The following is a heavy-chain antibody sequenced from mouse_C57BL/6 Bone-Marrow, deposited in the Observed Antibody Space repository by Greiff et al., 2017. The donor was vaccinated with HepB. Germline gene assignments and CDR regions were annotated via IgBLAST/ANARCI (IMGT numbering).Heavy chain of an antibody. J-gene: IGHJ4*01. CDR3: ARDKGLRSLFYAMDY. V-gene: IGHV1-82*01. D-gene: IGHD3-3*01. CDR1: GYAFSSSW. CDR2: IYPGDGDP. Sequence: QVQLQQSGPELVKPGASVKISCKASGYAFSSSWMNWVKQRPGKGLEWIGRIYPGDGDPNYNGKFKGKATLTADKSSSTAYMQLSSLTSEDSAVYGCARDKGLRSLFYAMDYWGQGTSVTVSS.